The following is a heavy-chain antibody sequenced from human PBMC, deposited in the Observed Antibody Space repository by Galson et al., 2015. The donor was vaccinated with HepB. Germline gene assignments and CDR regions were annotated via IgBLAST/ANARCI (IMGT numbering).Heavy chain of an antibody. CDR2: FNPADGKT. J-gene: IGHJ4*02. CDR1: GDTLSEVS. CDR3: ATDFCSGGVCYSGVGDS. Sequence: SVKVSCKVSGDTLSEVSIHWVRQAQGKGPEWMGGFNPADGKTITPQKFKGRVTMTDDTSTETAYMELSSLKSDDTAVYYCATDFCSGGVCYSGVGDSWGQGTLVIVSS. D-gene: IGHD2-8*02. V-gene: IGHV1-24*01.